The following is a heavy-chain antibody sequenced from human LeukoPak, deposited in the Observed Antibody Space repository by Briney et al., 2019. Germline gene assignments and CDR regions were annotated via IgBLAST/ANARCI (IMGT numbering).Heavy chain of an antibody. V-gene: IGHV1-2*02. CDR2: INPNSGGT. CDR3: ARRLVAINWFDP. CDR1: GYTFTGYY. D-gene: IGHD5-12*01. Sequence: GASVKVSCKASGYTFTGYYMHWVRQAPGQGLEWVGWINPNSGGTNYAQKFQGRVTMTRDTSISTAYMELSRLRSDDTAVYYCARRLVAINWFDPWGQGTLVTVSS. J-gene: IGHJ5*02.